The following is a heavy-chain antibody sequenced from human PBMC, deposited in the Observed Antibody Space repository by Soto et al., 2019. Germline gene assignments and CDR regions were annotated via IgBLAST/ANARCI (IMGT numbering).Heavy chain of an antibody. CDR3: ARGYSGSCYFDY. CDR1: GGSISSSSYY. V-gene: IGHV4-39*01. Sequence: SETLSLTCTVSGGSISSSSYYWGWIRQPPGKGLEWVGSIYYSGSTYYNPSLKSRVTISVNTSKNQFSLKLSSVTAADTAVYYCARGYSGSCYFDYWGQGTLVTVSS. J-gene: IGHJ4*02. CDR2: IYYSGST. D-gene: IGHD1-26*01.